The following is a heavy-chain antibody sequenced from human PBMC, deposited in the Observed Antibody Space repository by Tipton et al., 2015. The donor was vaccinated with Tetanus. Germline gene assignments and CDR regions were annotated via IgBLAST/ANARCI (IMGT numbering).Heavy chain of an antibody. CDR3: ARQSCSGGSCRFDP. D-gene: IGHD2-15*01. CDR1: GGSIFVSNFY. V-gene: IGHV4-39*01. J-gene: IGHJ5*02. Sequence: LRLSCRVSGGSIFVSNFYWGWIRQPPGKGLEWIGSIHYTGSTYLNPSLKSRVTISVDTSKNQFSLNLTSVTAADTAFYYCARQSCSGGSCRFDPWGQGTLVTVSS. CDR2: IHYTGST.